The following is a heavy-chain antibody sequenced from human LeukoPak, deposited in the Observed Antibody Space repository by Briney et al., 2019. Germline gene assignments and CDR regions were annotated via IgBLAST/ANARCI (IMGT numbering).Heavy chain of an antibody. CDR2: INPSGGST. CDR1: GYTFTSYY. D-gene: IGHD3-22*01. V-gene: IGHV1-46*01. CDR3: AREGTYDSSGYYIDY. J-gene: IGHJ4*02. Sequence: ASVKVSCKASGYTFTSYYMHWVRQAPGQGLEWMGIINPSGGSTKYAQKFQGRFTMTRDTSTSTVYMGVSSLTSEDTAVYYCAREGTYDSSGYYIDYWGQGTLVTVSS.